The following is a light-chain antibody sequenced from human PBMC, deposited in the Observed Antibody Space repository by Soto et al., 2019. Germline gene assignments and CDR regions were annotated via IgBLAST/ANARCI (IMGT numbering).Light chain of an antibody. CDR1: QSISSY. CDR3: HQYDSYWT. V-gene: IGKV1-5*03. Sequence: DIQITQSPSSLSASVVDRVTTTCRASQSISSYLNWYQQKPGKAPKLLIYKASSLESGVPSRFSGSGSGTEFTLTISSLQPDDFATYYCHQYDSYWTFGQGTKVDIK. J-gene: IGKJ1*01. CDR2: KAS.